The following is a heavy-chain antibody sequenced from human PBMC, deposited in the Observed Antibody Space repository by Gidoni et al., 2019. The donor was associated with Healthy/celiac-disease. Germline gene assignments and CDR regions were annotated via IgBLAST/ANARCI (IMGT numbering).Heavy chain of an antibody. J-gene: IGHJ4*02. V-gene: IGHV4-31*03. D-gene: IGHD6-6*01. CDR2: IYYSGST. CDR3: ARVRLQLGSENFDY. Sequence: QVQLQESGPGLVKPSQTLSLTCTVSGGSLSSGGYYWSWIRQHPGKGLEWIGYIYYSGSTYYNPSLKSRVTISVDTSKNQFSLKLSSVTAADTAVYYCARVRLQLGSENFDYWGQGTLVTVSS. CDR1: GGSLSSGGYY.